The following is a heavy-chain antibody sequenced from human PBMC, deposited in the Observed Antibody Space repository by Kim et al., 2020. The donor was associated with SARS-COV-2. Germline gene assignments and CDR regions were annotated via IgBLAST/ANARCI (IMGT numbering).Heavy chain of an antibody. D-gene: IGHD6-13*01. CDR1: GFTVSSNY. CDR3: ARDQGSWYGYFDY. J-gene: IGHJ4*02. Sequence: GGSLRLSCAASGFTVSSNYMSWVRQAPGKGLEWVSVIYSGGSTYYADSVKGRFTISRDNSKNTLYLQMNSLRAEDTAVYYCARDQGSWYGYFDYWGQGTLVTVSS. V-gene: IGHV3-53*01. CDR2: IYSGGST.